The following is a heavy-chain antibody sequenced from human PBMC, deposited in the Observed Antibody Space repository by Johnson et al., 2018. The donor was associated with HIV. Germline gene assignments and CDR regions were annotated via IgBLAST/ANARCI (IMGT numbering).Heavy chain of an antibody. V-gene: IGHV3-30*04. J-gene: IGHJ3*02. Sequence: QVQLVESGGGVVQPGRSLRLSCVGSGFTFSSYAMHWVRQAPGKGLEWVAVISYDGSNKYYADSVRGRFTISRDNAKNSLFLQMNSLRAEDTAVYYCARVGANFDAFDIWGQGTMVTVSS. CDR1: GFTFSSYA. CDR3: ARVGANFDAFDI. CDR2: ISYDGSNK. D-gene: IGHD4/OR15-4a*01.